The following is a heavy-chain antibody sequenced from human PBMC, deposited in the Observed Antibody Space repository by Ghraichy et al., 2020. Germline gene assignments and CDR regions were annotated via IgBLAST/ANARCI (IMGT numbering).Heavy chain of an antibody. CDR3: ARLFGHYFDY. D-gene: IGHD3-16*01. Sequence: GSLSLTCAVYGGSFSGYYWSWIRQPPGKGLEWIGEINHSGSTNYNPSLKSRVTISVDTSKNQFSLKLSSVTAADTAVYYCARLFGHYFDYWGQGTLVTVSS. V-gene: IGHV4-34*01. CDR2: INHSGST. CDR1: GGSFSGYY. J-gene: IGHJ4*02.